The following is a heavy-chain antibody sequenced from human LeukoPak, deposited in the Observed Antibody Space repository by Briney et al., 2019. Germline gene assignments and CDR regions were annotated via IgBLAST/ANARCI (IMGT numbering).Heavy chain of an antibody. Sequence: PSETLSLTCTVSGGSISSSSYYWGWIRQPPGKGLEWIGSIYYSGSTYYNPSLNSRVTISVDSSKNQFSLKLSSVTAADTALYYCARGDQTDAFDIWGQGTMVTVSS. CDR2: IYYSGST. J-gene: IGHJ3*02. CDR1: GGSISSSSYY. V-gene: IGHV4-39*07. CDR3: ARGDQTDAFDI.